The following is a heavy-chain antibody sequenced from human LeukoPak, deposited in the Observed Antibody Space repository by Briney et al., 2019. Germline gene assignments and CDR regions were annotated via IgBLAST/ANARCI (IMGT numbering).Heavy chain of an antibody. V-gene: IGHV1-69*05. J-gene: IGHJ4*02. CDR1: VGTFSSYA. CDR3: AVGYSYGYNDY. Sequence: SVKVSCKASVGTFSSYAISWVRQAPGQGLEWMGRIIPIFGTANYAQKFQGRVAITTDESTSTAYMELSSLRSEDTAVYYCAVGYSYGYNDYWGQGTLVTVSS. D-gene: IGHD5-18*01. CDR2: IIPIFGTA.